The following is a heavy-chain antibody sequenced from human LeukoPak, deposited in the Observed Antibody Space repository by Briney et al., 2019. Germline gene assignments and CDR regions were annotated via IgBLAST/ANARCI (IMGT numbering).Heavy chain of an antibody. D-gene: IGHD6-19*01. CDR3: ARTRVAVAGPPAFDC. J-gene: IGHJ4*02. CDR1: GFTFSSYA. Sequence: GGSLRLSCAASGFTFSSYAMSWARQAPGKGLEWVSAISGSGGSTYYADSVKGRFTISRDNSKNTLYLQMNSLRAEDTAVYYCARTRVAVAGPPAFDCWGQGTLVSVSS. V-gene: IGHV3-23*01. CDR2: ISGSGGST.